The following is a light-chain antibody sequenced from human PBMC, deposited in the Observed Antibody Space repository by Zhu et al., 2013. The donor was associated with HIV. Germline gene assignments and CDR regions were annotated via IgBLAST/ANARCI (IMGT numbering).Light chain of an antibody. V-gene: IGKV3-20*01. Sequence: EIVLTQSPGTLSLSPGQRATLSCRPSQSVSSNYVAWYQQKPGQAPRLLIYGTSTRATGIPDRFSGSGSGTVFTLNINRLEPEDFAVYYCQQYSRSLPITFGQGTRLDIK. CDR2: GTS. J-gene: IGKJ5*01. CDR1: QSVSSNY. CDR3: QQYSRSLPIT.